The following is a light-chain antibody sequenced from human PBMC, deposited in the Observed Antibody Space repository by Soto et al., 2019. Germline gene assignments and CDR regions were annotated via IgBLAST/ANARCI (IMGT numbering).Light chain of an antibody. J-gene: IGLJ1*01. V-gene: IGLV2-14*01. Sequence: QSVLTQPASVSASPGQSITISCTGASSDVGGYNYVSWYQQHPGKAPKLIIYEVDNRPSGISNRFSGSKSGNTASLTISGLQAEDEADYYCTSYTSSNTYVFGAGTKVTVL. CDR3: TSYTSSNTYV. CDR1: SSDVGGYNY. CDR2: EVD.